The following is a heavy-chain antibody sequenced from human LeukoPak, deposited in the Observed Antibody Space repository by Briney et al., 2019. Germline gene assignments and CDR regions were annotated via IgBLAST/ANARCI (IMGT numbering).Heavy chain of an antibody. CDR1: GGSISSSSYY. CDR3: ARRWRMIVADHDHYYYMDV. J-gene: IGHJ6*03. D-gene: IGHD3-22*01. Sequence: PSETLSLTCTVSGGSISSSSYYWGWIRQPPGKGLEWIGSIYYSGSTYYNPSLKSRVTISVDTSKNQFSLKLSSVTAADTAVYYCARRWRMIVADHDHYYYMDVWGKGTTVTVSS. V-gene: IGHV4-39*07. CDR2: IYYSGST.